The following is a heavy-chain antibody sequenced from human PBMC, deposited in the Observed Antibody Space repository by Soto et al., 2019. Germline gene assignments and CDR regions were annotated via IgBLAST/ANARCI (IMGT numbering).Heavy chain of an antibody. J-gene: IGHJ6*02. V-gene: IGHV3-30*18. Sequence: QVQLVESGGAVVQPGRSLRLSCVASGFPLRTYAMHWVRQAPGKGLEWVAVISYDGSNEYYADSVKGRFAISKDNSKNMLYLQMNSLRREDTATYYCAKPQKLQYSRSSLHYFYHGMDVWGQGTTVTVSS. CDR1: GFPLRTYA. CDR3: AKPQKLQYSRSSLHYFYHGMDV. CDR2: ISYDGSNE. D-gene: IGHD6-6*01.